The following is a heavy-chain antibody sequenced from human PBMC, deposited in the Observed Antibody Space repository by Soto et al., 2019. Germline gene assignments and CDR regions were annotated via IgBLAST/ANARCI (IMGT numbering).Heavy chain of an antibody. CDR3: ARGVYSSGWYVAY. CDR1: GGTFSSYT. D-gene: IGHD6-19*01. J-gene: IGHJ4*02. Sequence: QVQLVQSGAEVKKPGSSVKVSCKASGGTFSSYTISWVRQAPGQGLEWMGRIIPILGIANYAQKFQGRVTITADKSTSTAFMELSSLRSEYTAVYYCARGVYSSGWYVAYWGQGTLVTVSS. V-gene: IGHV1-69*02. CDR2: IIPILGIA.